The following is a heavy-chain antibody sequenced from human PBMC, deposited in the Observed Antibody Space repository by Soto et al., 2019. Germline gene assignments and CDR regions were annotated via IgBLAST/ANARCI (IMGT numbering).Heavy chain of an antibody. D-gene: IGHD3-22*01. CDR2: IIPIFGTA. V-gene: IGHV1-69*12. J-gene: IGHJ5*02. Sequence: QVQLVQSGAEVKKPGSSVKVSCKASGGTFSSYAITWVRQAPGQGLEWMGGIIPIFGTANYAQKFQGRVTITADESTSTADMELSRLRSEDTSVYYCARDRGPSSGYYPYWFDPCGQGTLVTVSS. CDR1: GGTFSSYA. CDR3: ARDRGPSSGYYPYWFDP.